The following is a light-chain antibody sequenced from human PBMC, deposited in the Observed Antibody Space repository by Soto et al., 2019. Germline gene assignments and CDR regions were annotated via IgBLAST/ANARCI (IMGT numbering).Light chain of an antibody. CDR1: QAVSIN. CDR3: GQYHYWPPIT. CDR2: GAS. V-gene: IGKV3-15*01. J-gene: IGKJ5*01. Sequence: EVVMTQPPATLSVSPEERATLSCRTSQAVSINLAWYQQKPGQAPRLLIQGASTRATGGRVRFSGSGSGTELTLSIISLRSGDYAVYYCGQYHYWPPITFGQGTRLEIK.